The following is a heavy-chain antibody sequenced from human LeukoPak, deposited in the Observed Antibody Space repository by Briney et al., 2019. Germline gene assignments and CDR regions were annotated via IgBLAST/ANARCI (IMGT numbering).Heavy chain of an antibody. CDR2: IIPIFGTA. V-gene: IGHV1-69*05. CDR3: ASRSPGGPNYFDY. Sequence: ASVKVSCKASGGTFSSYAISWVRQAPGQGLEWMGRIIPIFGTANYAQKFQGRVTITTDESTSTAYMELSSLRSEDTAVYYCASRSPGGPNYFDYWGQGTLVTVSS. J-gene: IGHJ4*02. D-gene: IGHD4-23*01. CDR1: GGTFSSYA.